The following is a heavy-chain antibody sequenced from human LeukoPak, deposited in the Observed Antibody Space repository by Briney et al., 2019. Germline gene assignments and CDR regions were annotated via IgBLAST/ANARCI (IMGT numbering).Heavy chain of an antibody. Sequence: SETLSLTCTVSGGFISGSHYYWAWIRQPPGKGLEWIGMINYSGNRYYNPSLWSRATISVDTSTNQFSLNLNSVTAADTAVYYCARGYDYWGQGTRVAVSS. D-gene: IGHD3-22*01. CDR1: GGFISGSHYY. V-gene: IGHV4-39*01. CDR3: ARGYDY. CDR2: INYSGNR. J-gene: IGHJ4*02.